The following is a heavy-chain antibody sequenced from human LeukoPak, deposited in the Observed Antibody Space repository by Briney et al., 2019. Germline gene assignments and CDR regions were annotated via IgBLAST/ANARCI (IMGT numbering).Heavy chain of an antibody. J-gene: IGHJ3*01. D-gene: IGHD3-10*01. CDR1: GFTFSSYW. CDR2: IFYTGST. V-gene: IGHV4-39*01. CDR3: ARHEWFGSFDY. Sequence: PGGSLRLSCAASGFTFSSYWMSWIRQPPGKGLEWIGSIFYTGSTYYNPSLKSRVTMSVDTSKNQFSLKLHSVAAADTAVYYCARHEWFGSFDYWGQGTMVTVSS.